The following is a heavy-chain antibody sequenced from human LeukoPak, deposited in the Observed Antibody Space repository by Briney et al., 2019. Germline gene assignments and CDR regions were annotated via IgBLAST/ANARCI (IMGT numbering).Heavy chain of an antibody. D-gene: IGHD6-19*01. V-gene: IGHV4-59*01. Sequence: PSETLSLTCTVSGGSISSYYWSWIRQPPGKGLEWIGYIYYSGSTNYNPSLKSRVTISVDTSKNQFSLKLSSVTAADTAVYYCARAVAARRYFDYWAREPWSPSPQ. J-gene: IGHJ4*02. CDR1: GGSISSYY. CDR3: ARAVAARRYFDY. CDR2: IYYSGST.